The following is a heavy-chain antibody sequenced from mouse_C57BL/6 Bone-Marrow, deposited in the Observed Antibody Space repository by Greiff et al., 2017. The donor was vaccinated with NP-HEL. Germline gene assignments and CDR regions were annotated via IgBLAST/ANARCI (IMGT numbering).Heavy chain of an antibody. CDR1: GFNIENTY. CDR2: IDPANGNT. Sequence: VQLKESVAELVRPGASVKLSCTASGFNIENTYMHWVKQRPEQGLEWIGRIDPANGNTKYAPKFQGKATITADTSSNTAYLQLSSLTSEDTAIYYCGLGRRYFDYWGQGTTLTVSS. V-gene: IGHV14-3*01. D-gene: IGHD4-1*01. CDR3: GLGRRYFDY. J-gene: IGHJ2*01.